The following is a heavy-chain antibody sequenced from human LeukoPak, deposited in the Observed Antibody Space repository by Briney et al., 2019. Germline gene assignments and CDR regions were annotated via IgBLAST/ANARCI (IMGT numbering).Heavy chain of an antibody. CDR2: IYYSGST. J-gene: IGHJ2*01. Sequence: PSETLSLTCTVSGGSISSYYWSWIRQPPGKGLEWIGYIYYSGSTNYNPSLKSRVTISVDTSKTQFSLKLSSVTAADTAVYYCATADSSGGDWYFDLWGRGTLVTVSS. V-gene: IGHV4-59*01. CDR3: ATADSSGGDWYFDL. D-gene: IGHD3-22*01. CDR1: GGSISSYY.